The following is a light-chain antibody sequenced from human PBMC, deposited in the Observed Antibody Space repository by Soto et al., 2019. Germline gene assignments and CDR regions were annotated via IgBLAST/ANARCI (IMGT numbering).Light chain of an antibody. CDR1: SSDVGGYKY. CDR2: AVS. Sequence: QSVLTQPPSASGSPGQSVTISCTGTSSDVGGYKYVSWYQQHPGKAPKLMIYAVSQRPSGVPDRFSGSKSGNTASLTVSGLQAEDEADYDCSSYAGSNNLNVFGGGTKLTVL. CDR3: SSYAGSNNLNV. J-gene: IGLJ2*01. V-gene: IGLV2-8*01.